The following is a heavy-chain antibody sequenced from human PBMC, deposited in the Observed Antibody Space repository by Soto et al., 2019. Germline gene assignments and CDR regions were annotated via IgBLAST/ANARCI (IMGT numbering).Heavy chain of an antibody. D-gene: IGHD6-19*01. CDR3: AKVGSSGWLHYYYYYYGMVV. V-gene: IGHV3-23*01. CDR2: ISGSGGST. Sequence: PGGSLRLSCAASGFIFSSYAMSWVRQAPGKGLEWVSAISGSGGSTYYADSVKGRFTISRDNSKNTLYLQMNSLRAEDTAVYYCAKVGSSGWLHYYYYYYGMVVWGQGTTVSVP. J-gene: IGHJ6*02. CDR1: GFIFSSYA.